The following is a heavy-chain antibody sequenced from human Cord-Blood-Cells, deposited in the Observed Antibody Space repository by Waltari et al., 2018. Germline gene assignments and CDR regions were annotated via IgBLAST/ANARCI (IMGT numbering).Heavy chain of an antibody. CDR3: TTAGLEDWYFDL. CDR2: IKSKTGGGTT. Sequence: EVQLVESGGGLVKPGGSLRLSCAASGFTFSNAWMSWVRQAPGKGLEWVGRIKSKTGGGTTDYSAPVKGRFTISRNDSKNTLYLQMNSLKTEDTAVYYCTTAGLEDWYFDLWGRGTLVTVSS. CDR1: GFTFSNAW. D-gene: IGHD1-1*01. J-gene: IGHJ2*01. V-gene: IGHV3-15*01.